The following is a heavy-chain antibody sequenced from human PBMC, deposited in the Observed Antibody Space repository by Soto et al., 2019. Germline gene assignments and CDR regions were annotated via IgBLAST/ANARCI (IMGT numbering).Heavy chain of an antibody. CDR2: IAHRGNT. CDR1: GASISLVGYS. J-gene: IGHJ4*02. Sequence: QLHLQESGSGLVKPSQTLSLTCGVSGASISLVGYSWSWIRPPPGTGLEWIGYIAHRGNTYYNPSLMSRVTISVDRSKNEFSLNLRSLTAADTAMYYCVRYDSSGDFDYWGPGTLVTVSS. D-gene: IGHD3-22*01. V-gene: IGHV4-30-2*01. CDR3: VRYDSSGDFDY.